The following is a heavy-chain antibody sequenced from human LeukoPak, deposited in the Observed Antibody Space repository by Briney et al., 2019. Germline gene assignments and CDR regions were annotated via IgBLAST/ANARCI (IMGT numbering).Heavy chain of an antibody. CDR1: GGSISSYY. CDR3: ARAIPYYFDY. V-gene: IGHV4-59*01. CDR2: IYYSGST. J-gene: IGHJ4*02. Sequence: SETPSLTCTVSGGSISSYYWSWIRQPPGKGLEWIGYIYYSGSTNYNPSLKSRVTISVDTSKNQFSLKLSSATAADTAVYYCARAIPYYFDYWGQGTLVTVSS.